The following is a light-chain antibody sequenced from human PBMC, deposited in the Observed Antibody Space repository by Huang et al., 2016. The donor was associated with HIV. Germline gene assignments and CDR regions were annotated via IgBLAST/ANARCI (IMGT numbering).Light chain of an antibody. CDR1: QSISSW. V-gene: IGKV1-5*03. Sequence: DIQMTQSPSTLSASVGNRVTITCRAIQSISSWLAWYQQKPGKAPKLLIYEASSLESGVPSRVSGSGSGTEFTLTINSLQPDDFATYYCQQYNSYSPYTFGQGTKLEIK. CDR2: EAS. J-gene: IGKJ2*01. CDR3: QQYNSYSPYT.